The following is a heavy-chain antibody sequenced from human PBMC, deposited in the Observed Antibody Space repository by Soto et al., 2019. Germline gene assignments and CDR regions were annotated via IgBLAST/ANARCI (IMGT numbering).Heavy chain of an antibody. J-gene: IGHJ3*02. CDR1: GFTFSSYG. CDR3: ARDRVGGAFDI. V-gene: IGHV3-33*01. Sequence: QVQLVESGGGVVQPGRSLRLSCAASGFTFSSYGMHWVRQAPGKGLEWVAVIWYDGSNKYYADSVKGRFTLSRDNSKNTLYLQMTSLRAEDTAVYYCARDRVGGAFDIWGQGTMVTVSS. CDR2: IWYDGSNK.